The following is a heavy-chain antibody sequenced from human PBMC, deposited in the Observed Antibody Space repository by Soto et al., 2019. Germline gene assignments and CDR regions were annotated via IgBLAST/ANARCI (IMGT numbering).Heavy chain of an antibody. CDR3: AKDVDIVVVPAAIVY. Sequence: GGSLRLSCAASGFTFSSYAMSWVRQAPGKGLEWVSAISGSGGSTYYADSVKGRFTISRDNSKNTLYLQMNSLRAEDTAVYYCAKDVDIVVVPAAIVYWGQGTLVTVSS. CDR1: GFTFSSYA. J-gene: IGHJ4*02. V-gene: IGHV3-23*01. D-gene: IGHD2-2*01. CDR2: ISGSGGST.